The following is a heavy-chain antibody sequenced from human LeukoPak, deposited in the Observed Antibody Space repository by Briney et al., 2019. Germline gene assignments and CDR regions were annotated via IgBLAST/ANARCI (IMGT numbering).Heavy chain of an antibody. J-gene: IGHJ4*02. Sequence: SETLSLTCTVSGGSISSYYWSWIRRPPGKGLEWIGYIYYSGSTNYNPSLKSRVTISVDTSKNQFSLKLSSVTAADTAVYYCARIGDYGHYFDSWGQGTLVTVSS. CDR3: ARIGDYGHYFDS. CDR2: IYYSGST. V-gene: IGHV4-59*01. D-gene: IGHD4-17*01. CDR1: GGSISSYY.